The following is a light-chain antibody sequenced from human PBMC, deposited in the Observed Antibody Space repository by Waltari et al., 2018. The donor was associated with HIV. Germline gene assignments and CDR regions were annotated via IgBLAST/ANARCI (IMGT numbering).Light chain of an antibody. CDR2: DVG. CDR1: SSDVGGYDF. J-gene: IGLJ1*01. V-gene: IGLV2-11*01. CDR3: CSYAGNFFV. Sequence: QSALTQPRSVSGSPGQSVTISCIGTSSDVGGYDFVSWYQQHPGKAPKLMFYDVGKRPSGVPARFSGSKSGNTASLTISGLQAEDEADYFCCSYAGNFFVFGTGTQVSVL.